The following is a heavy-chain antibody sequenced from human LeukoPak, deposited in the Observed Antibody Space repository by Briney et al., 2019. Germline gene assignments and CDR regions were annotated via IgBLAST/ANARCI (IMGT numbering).Heavy chain of an antibody. Sequence: GGSLRLSCAASGFTFNSYAMGWVRQAPGKGLEWVSTISSSGGTAHYADSVKGRFTISRDNSKHTLDLQMNSLRAEDTAVYYCAKIGNGFDFDYWGQGTLVIVSS. CDR1: GFTFNSYA. CDR3: AKIGNGFDFDY. CDR2: ISSSGGTA. D-gene: IGHD3-22*01. J-gene: IGHJ4*02. V-gene: IGHV3-23*01.